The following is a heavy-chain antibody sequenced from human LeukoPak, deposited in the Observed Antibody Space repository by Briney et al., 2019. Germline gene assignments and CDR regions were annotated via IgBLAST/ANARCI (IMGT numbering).Heavy chain of an antibody. V-gene: IGHV3-74*01. J-gene: IGHJ4*02. CDR2: LQSDGITT. Sequence: GGSLRLSCVASGFSFSNYWMHWVRQAPGKGLVWVSCLQSDGITTSYAESVKGRFTISRDNAKNTMYLQMNSLKAEDTAVYYCARGGDSSNWYPGYFDYWGQGALVTVSS. D-gene: IGHD6-13*01. CDR1: GFSFSNYW. CDR3: ARGGDSSNWYPGYFDY.